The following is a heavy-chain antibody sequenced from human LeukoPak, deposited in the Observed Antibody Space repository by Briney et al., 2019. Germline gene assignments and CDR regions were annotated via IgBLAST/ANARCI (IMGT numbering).Heavy chain of an antibody. J-gene: IGHJ4*02. Sequence: PGGSLRLSCAASGFTFSSYAMSWVRQAPGKGLESVSAISGSGGSTYYADSVKGWFTLSRDNSKHTLYLQMNSLRPADPSVYFWARDWWLRYWAQGTLVTVSS. D-gene: IGHD2-8*02. V-gene: IGHV3-23*01. CDR3: ARDWWLRY. CDR1: GFTFSSYA. CDR2: ISGSGGST.